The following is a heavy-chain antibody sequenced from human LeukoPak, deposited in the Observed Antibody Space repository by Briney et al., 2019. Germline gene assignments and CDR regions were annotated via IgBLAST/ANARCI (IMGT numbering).Heavy chain of an antibody. V-gene: IGHV3-23*01. CDR2: ISVSGGST. J-gene: IGHJ4*02. Sequence: PGGSLRLSCAASGFTFSSYAMSWVRQAPGKGLEWVSAISVSGGSTYYADSVKGRFTISRDNSKNTLYLQMNSLRAEDTAVYYCAKDSAPYYYDSSGYSQGYWGQGTLVTVSS. CDR1: GFTFSSYA. D-gene: IGHD3-22*01. CDR3: AKDSAPYYYDSSGYSQGY.